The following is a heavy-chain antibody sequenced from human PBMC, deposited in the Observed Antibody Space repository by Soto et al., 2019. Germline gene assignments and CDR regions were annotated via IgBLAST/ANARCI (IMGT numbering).Heavy chain of an antibody. Sequence: EVQLVESGGGLVQPGGSLRLSCAASGFTVSSNYMSWVRQAPGKGLEWVSVIYGGGSTYYADSVKGRFTISRHNSKNTLYLQMNSLRAEDTAVYYCARAIASGSSPFDYWGQGTLVTVSS. CDR1: GFTVSSNY. CDR2: IYGGGST. D-gene: IGHD1-26*01. CDR3: ARAIASGSSPFDY. J-gene: IGHJ4*02. V-gene: IGHV3-53*04.